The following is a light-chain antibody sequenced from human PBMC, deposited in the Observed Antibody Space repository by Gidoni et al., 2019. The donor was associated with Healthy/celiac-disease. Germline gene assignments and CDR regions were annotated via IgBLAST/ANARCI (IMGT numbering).Light chain of an antibody. V-gene: IGKV1-8*01. CDR3: QQYYSYPRT. CDR1: QGISSY. Sequence: AIRMTQSPSSYSASAGDSVTITCRASQGISSYLAWYQQKPGKAPKLLIYAASTLQSGVPSRFRGSGSGTDFTLTISCLQSEDFATYYCQQYYSYPRTFGQGTKVEIK. J-gene: IGKJ1*01. CDR2: AAS.